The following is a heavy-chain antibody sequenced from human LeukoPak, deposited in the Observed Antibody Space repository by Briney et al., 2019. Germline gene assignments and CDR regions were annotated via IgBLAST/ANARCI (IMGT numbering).Heavy chain of an antibody. CDR2: FDPEDGET. J-gene: IGHJ4*02. V-gene: IGHV1-24*01. Sequence: ASVKVSCKVSGYTLTELSMHWVRQAPGKGLEWMGGFDPEDGETICAQKFQGRVTMTEDTSTDTAYMELSSLRSEDTAVYYCATAAYYDSSGSPFDYWGQGTLVTVSS. D-gene: IGHD3-22*01. CDR1: GYTLTELS. CDR3: ATAAYYDSSGSPFDY.